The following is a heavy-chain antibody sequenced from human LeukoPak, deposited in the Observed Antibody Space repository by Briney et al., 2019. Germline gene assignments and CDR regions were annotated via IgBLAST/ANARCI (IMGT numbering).Heavy chain of an antibody. V-gene: IGHV3-66*04. D-gene: IGHD6-19*01. J-gene: IGHJ6*02. CDR3: ARPPGLAGHYSYYYGVDV. CDR2: IYSGGNT. CDR1: GFTVSNSY. Sequence: GGSLRLSCAASGFTVSNSYINWVRQAPGKGLEWVAIIYSGGNTYYADSVRGRFIISRDNSENTVYLQMNSLRAEDTAVYFCARPPGLAGHYSYYYGVDVWGQGTTVTVSS.